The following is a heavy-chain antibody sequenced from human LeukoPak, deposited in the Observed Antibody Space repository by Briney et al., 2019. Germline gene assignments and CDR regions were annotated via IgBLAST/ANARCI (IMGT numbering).Heavy chain of an antibody. Sequence: PSETLSLTCTVSGGSISSSSYYWGWIRQPPGKGLEWIGSIYYSGSTYYNPSLKSRVTISVDTSKNQFSLKLSSVTAADTAVYYCARHPSTGYSSSWHFQHWGQGTLVTVSS. D-gene: IGHD6-13*01. CDR3: ARHPSTGYSSSWHFQH. CDR2: IYYSGST. V-gene: IGHV4-39*01. J-gene: IGHJ1*01. CDR1: GGSISSSSYY.